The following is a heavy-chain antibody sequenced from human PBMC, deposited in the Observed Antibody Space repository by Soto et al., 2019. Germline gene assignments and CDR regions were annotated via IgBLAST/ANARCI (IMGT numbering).Heavy chain of an antibody. CDR2: IYYSGST. CDR1: GGSISSGGYY. V-gene: IGHV4-31*03. J-gene: IGHJ5*02. CDR3: ARTYCSSTSCYRLVRFDP. D-gene: IGHD2-2*01. Sequence: QVQLQESGPGLVKPSQTLSLTCTVSGGSISSGGYYWSWIRQHPGKGLEWIGYIYYSGSTYYNPSLKSRVTISVDTSKNQFSLKLSSVTAADTAVYYCARTYCSSTSCYRLVRFDPWGQGTLVTVSS.